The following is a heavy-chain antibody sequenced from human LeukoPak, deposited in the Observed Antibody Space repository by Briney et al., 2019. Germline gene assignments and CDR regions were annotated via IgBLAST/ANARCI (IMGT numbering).Heavy chain of an antibody. J-gene: IGHJ4*02. CDR1: GFTFSSYG. CDR3: AKDPLIALHDY. D-gene: IGHD2-21*01. Sequence: TGGSLRLSCAASGFTFSSYGMHWVRQAPGKGLEWVAVISYDGSNKYYADSVKGRFTISRDNSKNTLYLQMNSLRAEDTAVYYCAKDPLIALHDYWGQGTLVTVSS. V-gene: IGHV3-30*18. CDR2: ISYDGSNK.